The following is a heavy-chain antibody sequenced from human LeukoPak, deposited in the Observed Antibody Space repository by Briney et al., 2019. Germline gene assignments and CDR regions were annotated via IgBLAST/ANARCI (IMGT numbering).Heavy chain of an antibody. CDR3: APVVVAATNWFDP. CDR2: IYYSGST. V-gene: IGHV4-39*07. J-gene: IGHJ5*02. CDR1: GGSISSSSYY. D-gene: IGHD2-15*01. Sequence: SETLSLTCTVSGGSISSSSYYWGWIRQPPGKGLGWIGSIYYSGSTYYNPSLKSRVTISVDTSKNQFSLKLSSVTAADTAVYYCAPVVVAATNWFDPWGQGTLVTVSS.